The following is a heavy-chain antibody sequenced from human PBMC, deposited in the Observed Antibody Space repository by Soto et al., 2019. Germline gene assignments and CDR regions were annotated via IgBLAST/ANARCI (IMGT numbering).Heavy chain of an antibody. J-gene: IGHJ4*02. CDR3: AKDRVESGLGEIDY. CDR2: ISYDGSKK. D-gene: IGHD3-16*01. Sequence: QVQLVESGGGVVQPGRSLRLSCAASGFSFSNNGMHWVRQAPGKGLEWGAIISYDGSKKYYADSVKGRFIISRDNSKNTLYLQMNSLRVEDTAVYYCAKDRVESGLGEIDYWGQGTLVTVSS. CDR1: GFSFSNNG. V-gene: IGHV3-30*18.